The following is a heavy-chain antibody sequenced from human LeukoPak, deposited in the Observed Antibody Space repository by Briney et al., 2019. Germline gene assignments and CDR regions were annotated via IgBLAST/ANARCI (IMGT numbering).Heavy chain of an antibody. CDR3: ARDGRIADYYYYGMDV. CDR1: GGSISSYY. J-gene: IGHJ6*02. D-gene: IGHD6-13*01. CDR2: IYYSGST. Sequence: SETLSLTCTVSGGSISSYYWGWIRQPPGKGLEWIGYIYYSGSTNYNPSLKSRVTISVDTSKNQFSLKLSSVTAADTAVYYCARDGRIADYYYYGMDVWGQGTTITVSS. V-gene: IGHV4-59*01.